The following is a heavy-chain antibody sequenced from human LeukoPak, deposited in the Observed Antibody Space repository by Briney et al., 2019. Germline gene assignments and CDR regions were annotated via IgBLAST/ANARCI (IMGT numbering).Heavy chain of an antibody. V-gene: IGHV3-23*01. Sequence: GGSLRLSCAASGFTFSSYTMSWVRQAPGKGLEWISSISGSVGSAYYADSVKGRLTISRDNSKNTLYLQMNSLRAEDTAVYYVPLLPPGIAVAGTFDNWGQGTLVTVSS. CDR3: PLLPPGIAVAGTFDN. D-gene: IGHD6-19*01. CDR1: GFTFSSYT. CDR2: ISGSVGSA. J-gene: IGHJ4*02.